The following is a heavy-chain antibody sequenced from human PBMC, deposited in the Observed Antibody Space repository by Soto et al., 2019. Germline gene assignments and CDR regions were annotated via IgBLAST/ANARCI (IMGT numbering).Heavy chain of an antibody. J-gene: IGHJ6*02. V-gene: IGHV5-51*01. CDR3: AASICYCCMNV. CDR1: GYTFTNYW. Sequence: PGESLKISCKGSGYTFTNYWIGWVRQMPGKGLEWMGIIYPGDSDTKYNPSFQGQVTISTDKSITTTYLRWTSLKSSDTAIYYCAASICYCCMNVLGQGYTVTVSS. CDR2: IYPGDSDT.